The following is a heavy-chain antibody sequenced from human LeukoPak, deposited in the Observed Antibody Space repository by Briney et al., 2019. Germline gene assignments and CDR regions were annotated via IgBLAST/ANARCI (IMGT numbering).Heavy chain of an antibody. CDR3: ARSNYYDSSGYHDDAFDI. CDR2: IYHSGST. Sequence: KSSQTLSLTCAVSGGSISSGGYSWSWIRQPPGKGLEWIGYIYHSGSTYYNPSLKSRVTISVDRSKNQFSLKLSSVTAVDTAVYYCARSNYYDSSGYHDDAFDIWSQGTMVTVSS. D-gene: IGHD3-22*01. J-gene: IGHJ3*02. CDR1: GGSISSGGYS. V-gene: IGHV4-30-2*01.